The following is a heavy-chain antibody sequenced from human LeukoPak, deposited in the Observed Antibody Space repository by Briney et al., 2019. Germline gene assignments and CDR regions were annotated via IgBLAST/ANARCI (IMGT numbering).Heavy chain of an antibody. CDR3: ARGPWLPRVFDY. Sequence: SETLSLTCTVSGGSISSYYWSWIRQPPGKGLEWIGYIYYSGSTNYNPSLKSRVTISVDTSKNQFSLKLSSVTAADTAVYYCARGPWLPRVFDYWGQGTLVTVSS. D-gene: IGHD3-22*01. CDR2: IYYSGST. J-gene: IGHJ4*02. V-gene: IGHV4-59*01. CDR1: GGSISSYY.